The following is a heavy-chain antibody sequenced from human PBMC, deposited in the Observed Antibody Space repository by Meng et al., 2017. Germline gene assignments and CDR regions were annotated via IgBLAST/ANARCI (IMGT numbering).Heavy chain of an antibody. V-gene: IGHV1-46*01. CDR3: ARLQRIYYFDY. CDR2: INPSGGST. CDR1: GHTFTSYY. J-gene: IGHJ4*02. D-gene: IGHD2-15*01. Sequence: VQRVKYGAEVKKPGAPLTVSCKASGHTFTSYYMHWVRQAPGQGLEWMGIINPSGGSTSYAQKFQGRVTMTRDTSTSTVYMELSSLRSEDTAVYYCARLQRIYYFDYWGQGTLVTVPQ.